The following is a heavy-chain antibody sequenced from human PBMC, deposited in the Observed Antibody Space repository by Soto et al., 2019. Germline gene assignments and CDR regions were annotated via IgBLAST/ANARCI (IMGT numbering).Heavy chain of an antibody. V-gene: IGHV4-31*03. CDR2: IYYSGST. Sequence: SETLSLTCTVSRGSISLGGYYWSWIRQHPGKGLEWIGYIYYSGSTYYNPSLKSRVTISVDTSKNQFSLKLSSVTAADTAVYYCARSSTSANYFDYWGQG. J-gene: IGHJ4*02. D-gene: IGHD2-2*01. CDR3: ARSSTSANYFDY. CDR1: RGSISLGGYY.